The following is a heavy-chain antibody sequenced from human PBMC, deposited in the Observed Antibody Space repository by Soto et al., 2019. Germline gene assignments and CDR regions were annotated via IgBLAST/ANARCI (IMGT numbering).Heavy chain of an antibody. Sequence: QVQLVQSGAEVKKPGSSVKVSCKASGGTFSSYTISWVRQAPGQGLEWMGRIIPILGIANYAQKFQGRVTITADKSTSTAYMELRSLRSEDTAVYYCARDRDIVVVPAASYYYGMDIWGQGTTVTVSS. CDR1: GGTFSSYT. V-gene: IGHV1-69*08. D-gene: IGHD2-2*01. CDR3: ARDRDIVVVPAASYYYGMDI. J-gene: IGHJ6*02. CDR2: IIPILGIA.